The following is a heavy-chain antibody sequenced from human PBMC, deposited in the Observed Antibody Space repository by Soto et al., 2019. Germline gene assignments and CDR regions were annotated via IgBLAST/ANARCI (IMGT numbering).Heavy chain of an antibody. CDR3: TTGLSNGYYNFDY. Sequence: PGGSLRLSCTASGFTFSNACMSWVRQAPGKGLEWIGRIKGESDGGTTDYATPVKGRFSISRDQSKDTLYLHMNSLKTEDTAVYYCTTGLSNGYYNFDYWGQGTPVTVSS. CDR1: GFTFSNAC. V-gene: IGHV3-15*01. D-gene: IGHD2-21*01. J-gene: IGHJ4*02. CDR2: IKGESDGGTT.